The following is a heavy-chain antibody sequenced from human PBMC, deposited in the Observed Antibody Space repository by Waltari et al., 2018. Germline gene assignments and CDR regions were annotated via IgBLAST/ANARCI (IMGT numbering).Heavy chain of an antibody. D-gene: IGHD3-22*01. CDR1: GFTFENHA. J-gene: IGHJ4*02. CDR3: TRKRTTYYDSNGGAFFDY. CDR2: ISWNSGKT. V-gene: IGHV3-9*01. Sequence: EVQLVESGGDLVQPGRSLRLSCAASGFTFENHAMTVVRQSPGKGLEWVSSISWNSGKTAYADSAKGRFTISRDTAKNSLYLQMNSLRAEDTAFYYCTRKRTTYYDSNGGAFFDYWGQGTLVTVSS.